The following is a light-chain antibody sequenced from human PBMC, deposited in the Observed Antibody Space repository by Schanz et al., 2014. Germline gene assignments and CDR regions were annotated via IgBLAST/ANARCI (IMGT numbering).Light chain of an antibody. Sequence: VVLTQSPGTLSLSPGERATLFCRASQTVLSNFLGWYQHIPGQAPRLLMYGASTRATGIPDRFSGSGTGTDFNLTISSLEPEDFAVYYCQHRSNWPPITFGQGTRLEIK. V-gene: IGKV3D-20*02. J-gene: IGKJ5*01. CDR3: QHRSNWPPIT. CDR1: QTVLSNF. CDR2: GAS.